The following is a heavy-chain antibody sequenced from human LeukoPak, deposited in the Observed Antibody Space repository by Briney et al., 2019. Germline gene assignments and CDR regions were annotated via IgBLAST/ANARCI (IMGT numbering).Heavy chain of an antibody. CDR1: GGSISSGGYY. CDR2: IYYSGST. J-gene: IGHJ4*02. CDR3: ARASGRYFDWLQGPFDY. Sequence: PSQTLSLTCTVSGGSISSGGYYWSWIRRAPGKGLEWIGSIYYSGSTYYNPSLKSRVTMLIDTSKNQFSLNLNSVTAADTAVYFCARASGRYFDWLQGPFDYWGQGSLVTVSS. D-gene: IGHD3-9*01. V-gene: IGHV4-39*07.